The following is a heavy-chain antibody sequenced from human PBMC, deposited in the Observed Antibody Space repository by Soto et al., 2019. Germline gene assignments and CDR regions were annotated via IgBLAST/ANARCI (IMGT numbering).Heavy chain of an antibody. CDR2: INGSGGTT. CDR1: GFTFSSYA. Sequence: PGGSLRLSCAASGFTFSSYAMSWVRQAPGKGLEWISGINGSGGTTYYADSVKGCFTISRDNSKNILYLQMNSPRAEDTAIYYCAKDRHPDGIWTFDYWGRGTLVTVSS. J-gene: IGHJ4*02. D-gene: IGHD3-9*01. V-gene: IGHV3-23*01. CDR3: AKDRHPDGIWTFDY.